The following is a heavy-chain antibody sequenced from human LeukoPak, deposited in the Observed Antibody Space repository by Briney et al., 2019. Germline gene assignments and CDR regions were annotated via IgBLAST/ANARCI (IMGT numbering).Heavy chain of an antibody. D-gene: IGHD4-23*01. CDR1: GYSISSGYY. V-gene: IGHV4-38-2*02. CDR3: ARDTGGNYY. J-gene: IGHJ4*02. CDR2: IYHSGGT. Sequence: SETLSLTCAVSGYSISSGYYWGWIRQPPGKGLEWIGSIYHSGGTYYNPSLKSRVTVSVDTSKNQFSLKLSSVTAADTAVYYCARDTGGNYYWGQGTLVTVSS.